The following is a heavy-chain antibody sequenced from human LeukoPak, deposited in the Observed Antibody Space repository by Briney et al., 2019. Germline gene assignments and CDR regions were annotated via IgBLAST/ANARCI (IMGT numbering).Heavy chain of an antibody. V-gene: IGHV3-15*01. CDR1: VPNAW. CDR3: TADWSDSAGYSFEY. CDR2: IKTKNEGGTT. Sequence: GGSLRLSCAGSVPNAWMRWVRPAPGKGLGWVGRIKTKNEGGTTDYPAPAKGRFTISRDDSKSTLYLQMNSLKTEDTAVYYCTADWSDSAGYSFEYWGQGTRVSVSS. J-gene: IGHJ4*02. D-gene: IGHD3-22*01.